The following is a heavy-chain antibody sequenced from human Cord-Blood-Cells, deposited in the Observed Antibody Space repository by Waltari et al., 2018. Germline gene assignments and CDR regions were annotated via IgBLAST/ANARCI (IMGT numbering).Heavy chain of an antibody. V-gene: IGHV1-8*01. J-gene: IGHJ5*02. CDR3: ARVVAMVRGVINWFDP. Sequence: QVQLVQSGAEVKKPGASVKVSCKASGYTFTSYALNWVRQATGQGLEWMGWMNPNSGNTGYAQKFQGRVTMTRNTSISTAYMELSSLRSEDTAVYYCARVVAMVRGVINWFDPWGQGTLVTVSS. CDR1: GYTFTSYA. CDR2: MNPNSGNT. D-gene: IGHD3-10*01.